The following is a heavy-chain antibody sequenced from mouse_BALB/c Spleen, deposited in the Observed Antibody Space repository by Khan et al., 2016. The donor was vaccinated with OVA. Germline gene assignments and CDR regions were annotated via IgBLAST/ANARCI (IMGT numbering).Heavy chain of an antibody. CDR3: TRLADYYDSEGFAD. CDR2: VSTGGSYT. D-gene: IGHD1-1*01. CDR1: GFTFSTYG. V-gene: IGHV5-6*01. Sequence: EVQLQESGGDLVKPGGSLKLSCAASGFTFSTYGMSWVRQAPDKRLEWVATVSTGGSYTYYPDSVKGRFTISRDTAKNTLYLQMSGLRSEDTAMFYCTRLADYYDSEGFADWGQGTLVTVSA. J-gene: IGHJ3*01.